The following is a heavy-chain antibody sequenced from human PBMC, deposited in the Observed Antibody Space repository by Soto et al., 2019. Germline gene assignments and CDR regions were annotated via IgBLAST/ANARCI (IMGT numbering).Heavy chain of an antibody. J-gene: IGHJ5*02. Sequence: SETLSLTCTVSGGSISSSSYYWGWIRQPPGKGLEWIGSIYYSGSTYYNPSLKSRVTISVDTSKNQFSLKLSSVTAADTAVYYCARQGEYCSSTSCYGAGFDPWGQGTLVTVSS. CDR3: ARQGEYCSSTSCYGAGFDP. V-gene: IGHV4-39*01. CDR2: IYYSGST. D-gene: IGHD2-2*01. CDR1: GGSISSSSYY.